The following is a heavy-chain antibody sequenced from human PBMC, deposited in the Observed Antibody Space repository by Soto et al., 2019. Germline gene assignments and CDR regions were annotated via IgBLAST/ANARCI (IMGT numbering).Heavy chain of an antibody. CDR2: ISHDGSNQ. J-gene: IGHJ6*02. V-gene: IGHV3-30*18. D-gene: IGHD5-18*01. Sequence: QVQLVESGGGVVQPGRSLRLSCAASGFTFSSYGMHWVRQAPGKGLEWVAIISHDGSNQYYVDSVKGRFTISRDNSKNTLYLQMNSLRAEDTALYYCAKDQLQLWPTLHYYYYGMDVWGQGTTVTVSS. CDR1: GFTFSSYG. CDR3: AKDQLQLWPTLHYYYYGMDV.